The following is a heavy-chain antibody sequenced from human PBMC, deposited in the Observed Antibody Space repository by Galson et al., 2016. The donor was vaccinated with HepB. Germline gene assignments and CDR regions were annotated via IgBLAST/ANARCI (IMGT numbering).Heavy chain of an antibody. CDR1: GYTLTDLS. J-gene: IGHJ4*02. CDR2: FEPEDGET. Sequence: SVKVSCKVSGYTLTDLSMHWVRQAPGKGLEWMGGFEPEDGETINAQKFQGRVTMTEDTSSNTANRELSSMRSEDTAVYYCATFMTTALPFDNWGQGTLVTVSS. CDR3: ATFMTTALPFDN. D-gene: IGHD4-17*01. V-gene: IGHV1-24*01.